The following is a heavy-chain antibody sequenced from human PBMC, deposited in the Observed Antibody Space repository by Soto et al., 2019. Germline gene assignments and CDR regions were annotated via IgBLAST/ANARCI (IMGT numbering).Heavy chain of an antibody. V-gene: IGHV4-59*01. Sequence: SETLSLTCTVSGGSLSSYYWIWIRQPPGKGLEWIGYIYYSGSTNYNPSLKSRVTISVDTSKNQFSLKLSSVTAADTAVYYCARADLIVGATNAFDIWGQGTMVTVSS. CDR3: ARADLIVGATNAFDI. D-gene: IGHD1-26*01. CDR2: IYYSGST. CDR1: GGSLSSYY. J-gene: IGHJ3*02.